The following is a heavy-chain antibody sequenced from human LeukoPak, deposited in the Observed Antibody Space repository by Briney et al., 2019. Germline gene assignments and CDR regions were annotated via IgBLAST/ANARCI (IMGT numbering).Heavy chain of an antibody. V-gene: IGHV1-2*02. CDR2: INPNSGGT. D-gene: IGHD2-21*02. CDR1: GYTFTGYY. CDR3: ARGKTMVYCGGDCYRFDN. J-gene: IGHJ4*02. Sequence: GASVKVSCKASGYTFTGYYMHWVGQAPGQGLEWMGWINPNSGGTNYAQKFQGRVTMTRDTSISTAYMELSRLLSGDTAVYYCARGKTMVYCGGDCYRFDNWGQGTLVTVSS.